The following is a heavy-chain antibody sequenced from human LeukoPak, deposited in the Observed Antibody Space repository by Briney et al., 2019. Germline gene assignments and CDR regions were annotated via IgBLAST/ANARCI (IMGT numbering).Heavy chain of an antibody. D-gene: IGHD6-19*01. CDR2: IYYSGST. CDR3: ARDRGAVAGTGYYYYMDV. V-gene: IGHV4-59*01. CDR1: GGSISSYY. Sequence: TSETLSLTCTVSGGSISSYYWSWIRQPPGKGLEWIGYIYYSGSTNYNPSLKSRVTISVDTSKNQFSLKLSSVTAADTAVYYCARDRGAVAGTGYYYYMDVWGKGTTATVSS. J-gene: IGHJ6*03.